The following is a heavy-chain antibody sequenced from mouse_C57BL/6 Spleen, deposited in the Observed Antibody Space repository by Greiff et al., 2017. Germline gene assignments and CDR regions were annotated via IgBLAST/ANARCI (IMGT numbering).Heavy chain of an antibody. Sequence: QVQLQQSGAELVRPGTSVKVSCKASGYAFTNYLIEWVKQRPGQGLEWIGVINPGSGGTNYNEKFKGKATLTADKSYSTAYMQLSSLTSEDSAVYFCARRSSNYDWYFDVWGTGTTVTVSS. J-gene: IGHJ1*03. D-gene: IGHD2-5*01. V-gene: IGHV1-54*01. CDR2: INPGSGGT. CDR1: GYAFTNYL. CDR3: ARRSSNYDWYFDV.